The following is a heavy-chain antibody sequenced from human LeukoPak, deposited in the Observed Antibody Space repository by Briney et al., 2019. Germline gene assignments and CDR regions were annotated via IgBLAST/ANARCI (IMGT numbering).Heavy chain of an antibody. CDR2: IIPIFGIA. V-gene: IGHV1-69*10. CDR3: ARDRERSYYDSSGYAYDY. D-gene: IGHD3-22*01. J-gene: IGHJ4*02. CDR1: GGTFSSYA. Sequence: ASVKVSCKASGGTFSSYAIGWVRQAPGQGLEWMGGIIPIFGIANYAQKFQGRVTITADKSTSTAYMELSSLRSEDTAVYYCARDRERSYYDSSGYAYDYWGQGTLVTVSS.